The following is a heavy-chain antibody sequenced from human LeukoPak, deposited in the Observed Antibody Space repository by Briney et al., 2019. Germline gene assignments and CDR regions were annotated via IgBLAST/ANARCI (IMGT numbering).Heavy chain of an antibody. V-gene: IGHV3-30*03. CDR3: ARLPQDGSSYDI. Sequence: GGSLRLSCAASGFTFSSYGMHWVRQAPGKGLEWVAVISYDGSNKYYADSVKGRFTISRDNSKNTLYLQMNSLRAEDTAVYYCARLPQDGSSYDIWGQGTMVTVSS. CDR2: ISYDGSNK. CDR1: GFTFSSYG. J-gene: IGHJ3*02. D-gene: IGHD6-13*01.